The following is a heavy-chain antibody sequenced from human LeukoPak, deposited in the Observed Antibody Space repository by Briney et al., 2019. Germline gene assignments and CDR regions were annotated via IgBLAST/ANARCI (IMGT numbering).Heavy chain of an antibody. V-gene: IGHV3-15*01. CDR1: GFTISSAW. CDR3: TTNTVTKDGLDV. J-gene: IGHJ6*02. CDR2: MRSKTCGETI. Sequence: GGSLRLSCAASGFTISSAWMSWVRQAPGKGLEWLGRMRSKTCGETIDYAAPVKGRFTISRDDSETTLYLQMNSLIPEDTGVYYCTTNTVTKDGLDVWGQGTTVTVSS. D-gene: IGHD4-17*01.